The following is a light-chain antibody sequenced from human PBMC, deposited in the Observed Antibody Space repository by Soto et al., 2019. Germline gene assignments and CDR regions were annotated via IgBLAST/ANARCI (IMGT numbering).Light chain of an antibody. CDR2: DAS. J-gene: IGKJ5*01. V-gene: IGKV1-33*01. CDR3: QQYENPPT. CDR1: QNINKY. Sequence: IQMTQSPSSLSASVGDRVTITFQASQNINKYLNWYQQKPGKATKLLISDASNLETGVPSRFSGSGSGTDFTFTISRLQPEYIATYFCQQYENPPTFGQGTRLEIK.